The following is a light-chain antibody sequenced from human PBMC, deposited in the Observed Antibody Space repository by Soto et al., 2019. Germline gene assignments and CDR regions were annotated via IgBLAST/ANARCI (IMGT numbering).Light chain of an antibody. CDR1: SSNIGSNT. CDR3: ATWDDSRNGYV. V-gene: IGLV1-44*01. CDR2: DND. Sequence: QSALTYPPSASWTPAQRVTISSSGSSSNIGSNTVSWYQQLPGTAPKLLIYDNDERPSGVPDRFSGSKSGTSASLAISGLQSEDEGEYYCATWDDSRNGYVFGPGTKVTVL. J-gene: IGLJ1*01.